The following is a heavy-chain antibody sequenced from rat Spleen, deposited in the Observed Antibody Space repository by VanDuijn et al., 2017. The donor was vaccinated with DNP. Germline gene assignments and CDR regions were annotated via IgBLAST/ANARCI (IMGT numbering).Heavy chain of an antibody. J-gene: IGHJ2*01. CDR1: GFTFSNFD. Sequence: EVQLVESGGGLVQPGRSLRLSCAASGFTFSNFDMAWVRQAPTKGLEWVASITPGGGNTYFPDSVKGRFTISRNNAKNTLYLQMDSLRSEDTATYYCTTDFERGYWGQGVMVTVSS. CDR2: ITPGGGNT. CDR3: TTDFERGY. D-gene: IGHD1-11*01. V-gene: IGHV5-27*01.